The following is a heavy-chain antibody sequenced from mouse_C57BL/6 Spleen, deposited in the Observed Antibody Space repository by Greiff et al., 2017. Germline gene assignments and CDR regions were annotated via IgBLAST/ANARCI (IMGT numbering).Heavy chain of an antibody. CDR2: IDPSDSYT. J-gene: IGHJ4*01. CDR1: GYTFTSYW. Sequence: QVQLQQPGAELVMPGASVKLSCKASGYTFTSYWMHWVKQRPGQGLEWIGEIDPSDSYTNYNQKFKGKSTLTVDKSSSTAYMQLSSLTSEDSAVYYCARDAMGYWGQGTSVTVSS. V-gene: IGHV1-69*01. CDR3: ARDAMGY.